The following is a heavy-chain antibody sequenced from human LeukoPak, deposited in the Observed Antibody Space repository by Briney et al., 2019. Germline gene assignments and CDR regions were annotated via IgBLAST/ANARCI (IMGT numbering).Heavy chain of an antibody. CDR1: GFTFSRST. V-gene: IGHV3-21*01. CDR2: ISSSSTYI. CDR3: AREFGGSVDY. D-gene: IGHD3-10*01. Sequence: PGGSLRLSCAASGFTFSRSTMNWVRRAPGKGLEWVSSISSSSTYIYYGDSVKGRFTISRDNAKTSLYLQMNSLRAEDTAVYYCAREFGGSVDYWGQGTLVTVSS. J-gene: IGHJ4*02.